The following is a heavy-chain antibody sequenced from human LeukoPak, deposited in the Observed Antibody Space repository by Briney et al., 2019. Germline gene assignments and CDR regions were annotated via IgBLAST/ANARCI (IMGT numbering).Heavy chain of an antibody. V-gene: IGHV4-59*01. Sequence: SETLSLTCTVSGGSISIYYWSWIRQPPGKGLEWIGYIYDSGSTNYNPSLKSRVTISVDTSKNQFSLNLGSVTAADTAVYYCARYSSGWWGYWGQGILVTVSS. CDR1: GGSISIYY. J-gene: IGHJ4*02. CDR3: ARYSSGWWGY. CDR2: IYDSGST. D-gene: IGHD6-19*01.